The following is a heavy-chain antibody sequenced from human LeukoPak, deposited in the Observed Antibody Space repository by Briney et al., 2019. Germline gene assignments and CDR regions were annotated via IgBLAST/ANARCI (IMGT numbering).Heavy chain of an antibody. J-gene: IGHJ4*02. D-gene: IGHD6-13*01. Sequence: GGSLRLSCGASGFTFTNYAMSWVRQAPGKGLESVSDISSTGGTTAYADSVKGRFTISRDNSRNTLYLQMNSLRAEDTAVYYCARADRYGTTWYGRVDYWGQGALVTVPS. V-gene: IGHV3-23*01. CDR3: ARADRYGTTWYGRVDY. CDR1: GFTFTNYA. CDR2: ISSTGGTT.